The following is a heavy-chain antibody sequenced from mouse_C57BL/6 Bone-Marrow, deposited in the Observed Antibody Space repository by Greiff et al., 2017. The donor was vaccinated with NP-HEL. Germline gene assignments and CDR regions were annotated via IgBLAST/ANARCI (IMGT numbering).Heavy chain of an antibody. D-gene: IGHD2-4*01. Sequence: EVQGVESGEGLVKPGGSLKLSCAASGFTFSSYAMSWVRQTPEKRLEWVAYISSGGDYIYYADTVKGRFTISRDNARNTLYLQMSSLKSEDTAMYYCTRDYYDYDGFAYWGQGTLVTVSA. CDR3: TRDYYDYDGFAY. J-gene: IGHJ3*01. V-gene: IGHV5-9-1*02. CDR2: ISSGGDYI. CDR1: GFTFSSYA.